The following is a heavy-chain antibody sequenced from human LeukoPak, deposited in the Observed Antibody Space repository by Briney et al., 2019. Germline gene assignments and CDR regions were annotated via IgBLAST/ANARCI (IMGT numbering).Heavy chain of an antibody. CDR2: IYTSGST. J-gene: IGHJ5*02. CDR1: GGSLSSGCYY. CDR3: ARDAEWFGELQNWFDP. V-gene: IGHV4-61*02. Sequence: PSETLSLTCTVSGGSLSSGCYYWSWIRQPAGKGLEWIGRIYTSGSTNYNPSLKTRVTISVDTSKNQFSLKLSSVTAADTAVYYCARDAEWFGELQNWFDPWGQGTLVTVSS. D-gene: IGHD3-10*01.